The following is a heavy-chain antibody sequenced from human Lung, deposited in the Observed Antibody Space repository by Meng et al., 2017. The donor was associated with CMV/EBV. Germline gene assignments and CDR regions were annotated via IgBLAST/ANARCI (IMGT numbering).Heavy chain of an antibody. CDR2: LSSDGRNS. D-gene: IGHD2/OR15-2a*01. CDR1: GFDFGDFG. CDR3: AKRNMWHFDY. J-gene: IGHJ4*02. Sequence: LSCAGSGFDFGDFGMAWVRQVPGKGLEWVALLSSDGRNSFYSASVKGRFAISRDNSQKTVHLQMNSLESEDTAVYYCAKRNMWHFDYWGQGTLVTVSS. V-gene: IGHV3-30*18.